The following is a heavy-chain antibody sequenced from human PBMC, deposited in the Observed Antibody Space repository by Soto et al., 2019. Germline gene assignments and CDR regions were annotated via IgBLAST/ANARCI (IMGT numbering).Heavy chain of an antibody. D-gene: IGHD6-13*01. Sequence: TLSLTGAVSGGSISSGDYSWSWILQPPGRGLEWIGYIYHSGSTYYNPSLKSRVTISVDRSKNQFSLKLSSVSAADTAVYYCARGIAAAGPYWYFDLWGRGTLVTVSS. CDR2: IYHSGST. CDR3: ARGIAAAGPYWYFDL. V-gene: IGHV4-30-2*01. CDR1: GGSISSGDYS. J-gene: IGHJ2*01.